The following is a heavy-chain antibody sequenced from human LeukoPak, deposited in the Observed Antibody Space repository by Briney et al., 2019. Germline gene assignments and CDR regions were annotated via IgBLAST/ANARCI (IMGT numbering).Heavy chain of an antibody. CDR2: IWYDGSNK. Sequence: GGSLRLSCAASGFTFSSYGMLWVRHAPGKGLEWVAVIWYDGSNKYYADSVKGRITISRDNSKNTLYLQMNSLRAEDTAVYYCARVPLQPIYYYYGMDVWGQGTTVTVSS. CDR1: GFTFSSYG. CDR3: ARVPLQPIYYYYGMDV. J-gene: IGHJ6*02. V-gene: IGHV3-33*01. D-gene: IGHD5-18*01.